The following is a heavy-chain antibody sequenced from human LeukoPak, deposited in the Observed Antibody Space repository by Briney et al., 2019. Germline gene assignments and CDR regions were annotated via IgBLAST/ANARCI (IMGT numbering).Heavy chain of an antibody. J-gene: IGHJ5*02. V-gene: IGHV4-39*01. CDR2: LYSSEKA. Sequence: SETLSLTCSVSGVSLNSSNYYWGWIRQPPGKGLEWIGSLYSSEKAFYNPSLKSRVTLSVDTTKNQFSLKLSSVTAADTAVYYCATHYGSGSYSWFDPWGQGTLVTVSS. D-gene: IGHD3-10*01. CDR1: GVSLNSSNYY. CDR3: ATHYGSGSYSWFDP.